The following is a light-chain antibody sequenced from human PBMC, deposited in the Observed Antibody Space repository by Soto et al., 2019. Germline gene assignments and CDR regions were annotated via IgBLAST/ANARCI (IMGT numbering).Light chain of an antibody. V-gene: IGKV1-5*03. CDR1: QTISSW. Sequence: DIQMTQSPSTLSGSVGDRVTITCRASQTISSWLAWYQQKPGKAPKLLIYKASTLKSGVPSRFSGSGSGTEFTLTISSLQPDDFATYYCQQTHSLPPTFGQGTKVDIK. CDR3: QQTHSLPPT. CDR2: KAS. J-gene: IGKJ2*01.